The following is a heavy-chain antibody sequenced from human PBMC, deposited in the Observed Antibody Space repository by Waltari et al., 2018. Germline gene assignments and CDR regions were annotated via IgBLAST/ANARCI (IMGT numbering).Heavy chain of an antibody. V-gene: IGHV3-33*01. D-gene: IGHD3-16*01. J-gene: IGHJ6*01. Sequence: YGPPPSAYGTHWVRQAAGKGLEWVAVIWVDGSKTFYTDAVEGRFTISRDSWKNALFRHMNSLRWYDAAGGGVAGGGGGGGGGCAYSVEIWGQGTTVTVSS. CDR2: IWVDGSKT. CDR3: AGGGGGGGGGCAYSVEI. CDR1: GPPPSAYG.